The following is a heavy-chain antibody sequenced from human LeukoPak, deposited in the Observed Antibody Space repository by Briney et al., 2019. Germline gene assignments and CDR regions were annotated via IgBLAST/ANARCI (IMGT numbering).Heavy chain of an antibody. CDR3: ARHSWSGNNYFDP. CDR1: GGSISSSSYY. D-gene: IGHD3-3*01. CDR2: IYYSGST. V-gene: IGHV4-39*01. Sequence: PSETLSLTCTVSGGSISSSSYYWGWIRQPPGKGLEWIGSIYYSGSTYYNPSLKSRVTISVDTSRNQFSLQLNSVTPEDTAVYYCARHSWSGNNYFDPWGQGTLVTVSS. J-gene: IGHJ5*02.